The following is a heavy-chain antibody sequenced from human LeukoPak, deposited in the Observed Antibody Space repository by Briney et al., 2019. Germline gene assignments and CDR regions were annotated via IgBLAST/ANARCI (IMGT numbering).Heavy chain of an antibody. CDR1: GYTFTGYY. J-gene: IGHJ5*02. V-gene: IGHV1-2*06. D-gene: IGHD4-17*01. Sequence: ASVKVSCKASGYTFTGYYMHWVRQAPGQGLEWMGRINPNSGGTNYAQKFQGRVTMTRDTSISTAYMELSSLRSEDTAVYYCARLVNDDYGDYAGWFDPWGQGTLVTVSS. CDR3: ARLVNDDYGDYAGWFDP. CDR2: INPNSGGT.